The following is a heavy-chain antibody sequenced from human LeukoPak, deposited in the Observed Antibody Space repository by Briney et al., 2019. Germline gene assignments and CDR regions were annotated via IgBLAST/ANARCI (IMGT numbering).Heavy chain of an antibody. Sequence: GGSLRLSCAASGFTFSDYYMSWIPQAPGKGLEWVSYISSSGSTIYYADSVKGRFTISRDNAKNSLYLQMNSLRAEDTAVYYCARDVKLYYFDYWGQGTLVTVSS. J-gene: IGHJ4*02. V-gene: IGHV3-11*01. CDR2: ISSSGSTI. CDR3: ARDVKLYYFDY. CDR1: GFTFSDYY. D-gene: IGHD1-1*01.